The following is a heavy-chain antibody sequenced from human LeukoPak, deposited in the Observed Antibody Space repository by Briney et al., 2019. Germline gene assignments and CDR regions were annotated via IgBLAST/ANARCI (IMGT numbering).Heavy chain of an antibody. Sequence: GGSLRLSCAASGFTFSSYGMHWVRQAPGKGLEWVAFIWYDGSNKYYADSVKGRFTISRDNSKNTLCLQMNSLRAEDTAVYYCAKSILTGSTNFDYWGQGTLVTVSS. CDR3: AKSILTGSTNFDY. V-gene: IGHV3-30*02. CDR1: GFTFSSYG. D-gene: IGHD3-9*01. CDR2: IWYDGSNK. J-gene: IGHJ4*02.